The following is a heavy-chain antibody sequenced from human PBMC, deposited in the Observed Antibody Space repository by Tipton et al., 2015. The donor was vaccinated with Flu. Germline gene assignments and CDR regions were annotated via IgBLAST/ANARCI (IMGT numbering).Heavy chain of an antibody. V-gene: IGHV1-2*02. CDR3: ARGTDEGFFDFGED. Sequence: QSGPEVKKPGASVRVSCKASGYTFIVYYLHWVRRAPGQGLEWMGWINPNAGATQVAQRLQGRVTVTGDTSLSTAYMDLSRLTSDDTAVYFCARGTDEGFFDFGEDGGQGALVTVSS. CDR2: INPNAGAT. CDR1: GYTFIVYY. D-gene: IGHD3/OR15-3a*01. J-gene: IGHJ4*02.